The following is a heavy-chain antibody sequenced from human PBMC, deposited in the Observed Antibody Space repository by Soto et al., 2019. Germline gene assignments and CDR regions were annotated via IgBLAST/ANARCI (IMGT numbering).Heavy chain of an antibody. CDR3: ARASDVLRYLNPAFDY. D-gene: IGHD3-9*01. V-gene: IGHV1-46*03. CDR2: INPSGGST. Sequence: QVQLVQSGAEVKKPGASVKVSCKASGYTFTSYYMHWVRQAPGQGLEWMGIINPSGGSTSYAQKFQGSVTMTRDTSQSTVYMELSSLRSEDTAVYYCARASDVLRYLNPAFDYWGQGTLVTVSS. J-gene: IGHJ4*02. CDR1: GYTFTSYY.